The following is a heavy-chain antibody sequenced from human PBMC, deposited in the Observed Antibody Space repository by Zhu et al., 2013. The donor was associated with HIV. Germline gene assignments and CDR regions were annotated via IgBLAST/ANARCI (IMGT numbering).Heavy chain of an antibody. CDR3: ARDRYCISGNCYSDY. D-gene: IGHD2-15*01. CDR1: GFTFSSNW. CDR2: IKQDGSEK. J-gene: IGHJ4*02. V-gene: IGHV3-7*01. Sequence: VQLVESGGGLVQPGGSLRLSCAASGFTFSSNWMSWVRQAPGKGLEWVANIKQDGSEKSYVDSVKGRFTISRDNAKNSLFLQMNSLRAEDTAVYYCARDRYCISGNCYSDYWAREPWSPSPQ.